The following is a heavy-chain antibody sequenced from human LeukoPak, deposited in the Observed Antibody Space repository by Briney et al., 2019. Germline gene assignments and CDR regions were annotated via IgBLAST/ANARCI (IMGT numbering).Heavy chain of an antibody. Sequence: SQTLSLTCTVSGGSISSGDYYWSWIRQPPGKGLEWIGYIYYSGSTYYNPSLKSRVTISVDTSKNQFSLRLSSVTAADTAVYYCARGRALSFWFGEAWFDPWGQGTLVTVSS. CDR3: ARGRALSFWFGEAWFDP. J-gene: IGHJ5*02. V-gene: IGHV4-30-4*01. CDR2: IYYSGST. D-gene: IGHD3-10*01. CDR1: GGSISSGDYY.